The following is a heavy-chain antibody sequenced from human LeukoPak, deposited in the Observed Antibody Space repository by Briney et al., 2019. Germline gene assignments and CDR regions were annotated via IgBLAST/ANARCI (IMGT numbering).Heavy chain of an antibody. J-gene: IGHJ4*02. D-gene: IGHD3-16*01. V-gene: IGHV3-74*01. Sequence: GGSLRLSCAASGFTFSSNWMHWVRQAPGKGLVWVSRINEDGSTTNYADSVKGRSTIFRDNAKNTLYLQMNSLRAEDTAVYYCAKDLYGVFDYWGQGTLVTVSS. CDR3: AKDLYGVFDY. CDR1: GFTFSSNW. CDR2: INEDGSTT.